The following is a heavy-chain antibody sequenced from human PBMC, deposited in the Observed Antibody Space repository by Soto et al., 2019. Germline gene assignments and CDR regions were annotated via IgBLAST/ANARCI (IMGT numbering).Heavy chain of an antibody. Sequence: PSETLSLTCAVYGGSFSGYYWSWIRQPPGKGLKWIGEINHSGSTNYNPSLKSRVTISVDTSKNQFSLKLSSVTAADTAVYYCARGRGWSSGWYTTLYYYYGMDVWGQGTTVTVSS. J-gene: IGHJ6*02. CDR3: ARGRGWSSGWYTTLYYYYGMDV. CDR2: INHSGST. D-gene: IGHD6-19*01. CDR1: GGSFSGYY. V-gene: IGHV4-34*01.